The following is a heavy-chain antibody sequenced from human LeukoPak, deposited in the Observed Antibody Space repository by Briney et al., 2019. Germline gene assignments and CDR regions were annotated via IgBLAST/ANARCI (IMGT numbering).Heavy chain of an antibody. J-gene: IGHJ4*02. CDR1: GYSISGGYY. CDR3: ARDRRVGHYYDSSEVDY. CDR2: IYHSGST. V-gene: IGHV4-38-2*02. Sequence: NTSETLSLTCTVSGYSISGGYYWGWIRQPPGKGLEWIGSIYHSGSTYYNPSLKSRVTISVDTSKNQFSLKLSSVTAADTAVYYCARDRRVGHYYDSSEVDYWGQGTLVTVSS. D-gene: IGHD3-22*01.